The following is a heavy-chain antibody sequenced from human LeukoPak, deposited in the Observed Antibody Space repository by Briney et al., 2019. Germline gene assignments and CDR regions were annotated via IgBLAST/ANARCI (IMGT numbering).Heavy chain of an antibody. D-gene: IGHD6-13*01. V-gene: IGHV3-23*01. J-gene: IGHJ4*02. CDR3: AKCPYSSSWYSYFDY. CDR2: ISGSGGST. CDR1: GFTFSSYS. Sequence: GGSLRLSCAASGFTFSSYSMNWVRQAPGKGLEWVSAISGSGGSTYYADSVKGRFTISRDNSKNTLYLQMNSLRAEDTAVYYCAKCPYSSSWYSYFDYWGQGTLVTVSS.